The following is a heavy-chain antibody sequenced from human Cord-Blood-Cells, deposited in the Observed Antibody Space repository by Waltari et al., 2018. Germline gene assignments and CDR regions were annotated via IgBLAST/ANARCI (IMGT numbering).Heavy chain of an antibody. CDR1: GYTFTGYY. D-gene: IGHD3-10*01. CDR3: ARDRYYYGSGRRDAFDI. V-gene: IGHV1-2*02. Sequence: QVQLVQSGAEVKKPGASVKVSCKASGYTFTGYYMPWVRQAPGKGLEWMGWINPNSGGTNYAQKFQGRVTMTRDTSISTAYMELSRLRSDDTAVYYCARDRYYYGSGRRDAFDIWGQGTMVTVSS. J-gene: IGHJ3*02. CDR2: INPNSGGT.